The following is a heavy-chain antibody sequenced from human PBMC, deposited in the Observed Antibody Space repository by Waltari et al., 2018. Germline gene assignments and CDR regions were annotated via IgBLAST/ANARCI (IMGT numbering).Heavy chain of an antibody. CDR3: ARDNPLSTVTTSDAFDI. CDR2: IYYSGST. Sequence: QVQLQESGPGLVKPSETLSLTCTVPGGSISSYYWSWIRQPPGKGLEWIGYIYYSGSTNYNPSLKSRVTISVDTSKNQFSLKLSSVTAADTAVYYCARDNPLSTVTTSDAFDIWGQGTMVTVSS. J-gene: IGHJ3*02. V-gene: IGHV4-59*01. CDR1: GGSISSYY. D-gene: IGHD4-17*01.